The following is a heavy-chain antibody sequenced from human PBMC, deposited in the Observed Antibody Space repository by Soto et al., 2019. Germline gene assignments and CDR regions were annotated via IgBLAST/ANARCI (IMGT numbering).Heavy chain of an antibody. CDR1: GGSLSSSSYY. Sequence: SDTLSLTCTVSGGSLSSSSYYRGWIRQPPGKGLEWIGSIYYSGSTYYNPSLKSRVTISVDTSKNQFSLKLSSVTAADTAVYYCARSDSSGKTRYYFDHWRQGTLVTVSS. J-gene: IGHJ4*02. D-gene: IGHD3-22*01. CDR2: IYYSGST. CDR3: ARSDSSGKTRYYFDH. V-gene: IGHV4-39*07.